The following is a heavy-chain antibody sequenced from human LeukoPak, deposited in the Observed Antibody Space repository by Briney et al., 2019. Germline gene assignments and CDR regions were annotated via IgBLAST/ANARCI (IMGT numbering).Heavy chain of an antibody. D-gene: IGHD5-24*01. CDR2: VSHDGRNQ. CDR3: GRDPSARVTIDF. CDR1: GFTFSNYA. Sequence: PGGSLRLSCAASGFTFSNYAMHRVRQAPGKGLEWVAIVSHDGRNQYYAESVQGRFTISRDSSKNTVSLQMNSLRAGDSALYYCGRDPSARVTIDFWGQGTLVTVSS. J-gene: IGHJ4*02. V-gene: IGHV3-30*04.